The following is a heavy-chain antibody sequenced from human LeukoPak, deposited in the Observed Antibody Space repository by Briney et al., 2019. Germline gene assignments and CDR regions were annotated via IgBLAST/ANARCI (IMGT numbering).Heavy chain of an antibody. J-gene: IGHJ3*02. V-gene: IGHV4-59*01. CDR2: IYYSEST. Sequence: PSETLSLTCTVSGGSISSYYWSWIRQPPGKGLEWIGYIYYSESTNYNPSLKSRVTISVDTSKNQFSLKLSSVTAADTAVYYCAREWQQLEVFDIWGQGTMVTVSS. CDR3: AREWQQLEVFDI. D-gene: IGHD6-13*01. CDR1: GGSISSYY.